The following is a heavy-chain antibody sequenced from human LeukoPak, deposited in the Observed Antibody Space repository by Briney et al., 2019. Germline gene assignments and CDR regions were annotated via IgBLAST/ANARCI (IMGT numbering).Heavy chain of an antibody. J-gene: IGHJ4*02. CDR3: ARVRGLGEQQLVFGVYFDY. D-gene: IGHD6-13*01. CDR2: IYHSGST. CDR1: GGSISSGGYS. Sequence: SQTLSLTCAVSGGSISSGGYSWSWIRQPPGKGLEWIGYIYHSGSTYYNPSLKSRVTISVDRSKNQFSLKLSSVTAADTAVYYCARVRGLGEQQLVFGVYFDYWGQGTLVTVSS. V-gene: IGHV4-30-2*01.